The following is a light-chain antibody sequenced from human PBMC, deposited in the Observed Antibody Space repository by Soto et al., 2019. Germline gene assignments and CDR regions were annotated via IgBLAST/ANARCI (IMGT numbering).Light chain of an antibody. V-gene: IGLV2-14*01. Sequence: QSALTQPASVSGSPGQSITISCTGTSSDVGGYNYVSWYQQHPGKAPKLMIYEVSNRPSGVSNLFSRSKSGNTASLTISGLQAQDEADYYCSSYTSSSTLDWVFGGGTKLTVL. CDR1: SSDVGGYNY. CDR2: EVS. J-gene: IGLJ3*02. CDR3: SSYTSSSTLDWV.